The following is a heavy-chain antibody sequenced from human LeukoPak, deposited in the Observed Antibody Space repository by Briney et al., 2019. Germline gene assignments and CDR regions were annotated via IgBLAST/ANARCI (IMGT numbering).Heavy chain of an antibody. J-gene: IGHJ4*02. V-gene: IGHV3-23*01. CDR2: IKGSGGRT. CDR3: AKDKIPVSDWYGGIDY. CDR1: GFNLSHYY. D-gene: IGHD6-19*01. Sequence: GFLRLFCAASGFNLSHYYMNLGRQAPRKGVGWVSTIKGSGGRTWNADSVKGRFTISRDNSKNTVYLQMNSLSAEDTAVYYCAKDKIPVSDWYGGIDYWGQGTLVTVSS.